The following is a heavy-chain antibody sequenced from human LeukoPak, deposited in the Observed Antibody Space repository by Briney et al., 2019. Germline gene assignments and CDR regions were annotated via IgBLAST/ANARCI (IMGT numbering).Heavy chain of an antibody. V-gene: IGHV3-21*01. CDR2: ISSSSSYI. Sequence: GGSLRLSCAASGFTFSSYRMNWVRQAPGKGLEWVSSISSSSSYIYYADSVKGRFTISRDNAKNSLYLQMNSLRAEDTAVYYCAREGSGSPDFDYWGQGTLVTVSS. D-gene: IGHD3-10*01. J-gene: IGHJ4*02. CDR3: AREGSGSPDFDY. CDR1: GFTFSSYR.